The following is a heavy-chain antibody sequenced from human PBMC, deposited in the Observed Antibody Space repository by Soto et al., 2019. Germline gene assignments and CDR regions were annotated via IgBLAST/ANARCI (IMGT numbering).Heavy chain of an antibody. CDR2: IYHSDYDT. Sequence: GESLKIACKGSGYIFTSYWSRWERQMPGKGREWMGIIYHSDYDTRYSPSFQGQVTISAVKSINTAYLQWSSLKASDTAMYYCARGNYDSWSGFYLKYYFDYWGKGTLVTVSS. V-gene: IGHV5-51*01. CDR3: ARGNYDSWSGFYLKYYFDY. CDR1: GYIFTSYW. D-gene: IGHD3-3*01. J-gene: IGHJ4*02.